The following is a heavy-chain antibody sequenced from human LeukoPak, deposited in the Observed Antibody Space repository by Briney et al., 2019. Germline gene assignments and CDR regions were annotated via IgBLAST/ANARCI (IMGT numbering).Heavy chain of an antibody. V-gene: IGHV1-2*02. Sequence: ASVKVSRKASGYTFTGYYIHWVRQAPGQGLEWMGWINPNSGGTNYAQKFQDRSTMTRDTSINTAYLELSSLRFDDTAVYYRARDRPGGELVDYWGQGTLVTVSS. D-gene: IGHD1-7*01. CDR3: ARDRPGGELVDY. CDR1: GYTFTGYY. J-gene: IGHJ4*02. CDR2: INPNSGGT.